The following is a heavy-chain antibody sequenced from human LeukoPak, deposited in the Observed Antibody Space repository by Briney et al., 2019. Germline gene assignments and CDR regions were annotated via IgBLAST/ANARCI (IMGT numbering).Heavy chain of an antibody. V-gene: IGHV4-39*02. D-gene: IGHD6-13*01. CDR1: GGSISSIDYY. Sequence: SETLSLTCTVSGGSISSIDYYWVWVRQSPGKGLEWMGSIDYDGSTDYTPSLKRRVPISVPTSKNPSSPQLTSVPAAHTAVYYCATLSGSSWYFDSWGQGTLVTVSS. CDR2: IDYDGST. J-gene: IGHJ4*02. CDR3: ATLSGSSWYFDS.